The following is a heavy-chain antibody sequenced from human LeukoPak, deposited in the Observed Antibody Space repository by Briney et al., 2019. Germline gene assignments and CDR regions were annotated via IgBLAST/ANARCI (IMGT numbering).Heavy chain of an antibody. CDR2: INHSGST. CDR1: GGSSSGYY. V-gene: IGHV4-34*01. D-gene: IGHD3-3*01. CDR3: ARETIFGVVILDY. J-gene: IGHJ4*02. Sequence: SETLSLTCAVYGGSSSGYYWSWIRQPPGKGLEWIGEINHSGSTNYNPSLKSRVTISVDTSKNQFSLKLSSVTAADTAVYYCARETIFGVVILDYWGQGTLVTVSS.